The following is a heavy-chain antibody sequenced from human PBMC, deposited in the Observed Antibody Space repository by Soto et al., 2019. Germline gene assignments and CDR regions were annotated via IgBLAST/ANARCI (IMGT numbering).Heavy chain of an antibody. CDR3: ARGRASGSYYLLDY. V-gene: IGHV1-8*01. D-gene: IGHD3-10*01. CDR1: GNTFTSYD. Sequence: SVKVSCKASGNTFTSYDINWVRQATGHGLEWMGWINPNSGNIGYAQKFQGRVTMTRDTAIRTAYMEVSRLRSDDTAVYYCARGRASGSYYLLDYWGQGTLVTVSS. CDR2: INPNSGNI. J-gene: IGHJ4*02.